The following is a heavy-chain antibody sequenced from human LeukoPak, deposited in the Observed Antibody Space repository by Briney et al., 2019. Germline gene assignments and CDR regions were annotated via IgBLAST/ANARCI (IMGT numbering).Heavy chain of an antibody. J-gene: IGHJ4*02. CDR1: GGSFSGYY. D-gene: IGHD3-22*01. V-gene: IGHV4-34*01. CDR2: INHSGST. Sequence: KPSETLSPTCAVYGGSFSGYYWSWIRQPPGKGLEWIGEINHSGSTNYNPSLKSRVTISVDTSKNQFSLKLSSVTAADTAVYYCARGGGSGLYYYDSSGYIGYWGQGTLVTVSS. CDR3: ARGGGSGLYYYDSSGYIGY.